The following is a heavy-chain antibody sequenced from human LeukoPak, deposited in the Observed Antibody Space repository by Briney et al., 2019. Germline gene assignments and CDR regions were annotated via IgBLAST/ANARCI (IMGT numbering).Heavy chain of an antibody. J-gene: IGHJ4*02. V-gene: IGHV3-23*01. CDR3: AKDYQGRWLVYFDY. Sequence: TGGSLRLSCAASGFTFSSYAMSWVRQAPGKGLEWVSAISGSGGSTYYADSVKGQFTISRDNSKNTLYLQMNSLRAEDTAVYYCAKDYQGRWLVYFDYWGQGTLVTVSS. CDR1: GFTFSSYA. D-gene: IGHD6-19*01. CDR2: ISGSGGST.